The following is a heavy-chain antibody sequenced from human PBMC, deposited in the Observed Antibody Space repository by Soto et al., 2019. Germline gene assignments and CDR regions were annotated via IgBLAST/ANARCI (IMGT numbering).Heavy chain of an antibody. J-gene: IGHJ6*02. CDR1: GFTVSSNY. CDR3: ARDTDYYYGSGRPRYYGMDV. V-gene: IGHV3-53*04. CDR2: IYSGGST. Sequence: EVQLVESGGGLVQPGGSLRLSCAASGFTVSSNYMSWVRQAPGKGLEWVSVIYSGGSTYYADSVKGRFTISRHNSKNTLYLQMNSLRAEDTAVDFCARDTDYYYGSGRPRYYGMDVWGQGTTVTVSS. D-gene: IGHD3-10*01.